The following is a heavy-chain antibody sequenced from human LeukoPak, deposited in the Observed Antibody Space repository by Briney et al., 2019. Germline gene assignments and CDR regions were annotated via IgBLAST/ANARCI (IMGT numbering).Heavy chain of an antibody. V-gene: IGHV4-31*03. CDR2: IYYSGST. Sequence: SQTLSLTCTVSGGSISSGGYYWSWIRQHPGKGLEWIGYIYYSGSTYYNPSLKSRVTISVDTSKNQFSLKLSSVTAADTAVYYCARGGGVGYCSSTSCYGSAYNWFDPWGQGTLVTVSS. CDR1: GGSISSGGYY. CDR3: ARGGGVGYCSSTSCYGSAYNWFDP. D-gene: IGHD2-2*01. J-gene: IGHJ5*02.